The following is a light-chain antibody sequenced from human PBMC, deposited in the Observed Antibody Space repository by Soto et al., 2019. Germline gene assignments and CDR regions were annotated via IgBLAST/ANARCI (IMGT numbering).Light chain of an antibody. J-gene: IGLJ2*01. V-gene: IGLV3-25*02. CDR1: ALPKQY. CDR2: KDS. Sequence: SELTQPPAVSASPGQTARITGSGDALPKQYAYWYQQKPGQAPVLVIYKDSERPSGIPERFSGSSSGTTVTLTISGVQAEDEADYYCQSADSSGTYVVFGGGTK. CDR3: QSADSSGTYVV.